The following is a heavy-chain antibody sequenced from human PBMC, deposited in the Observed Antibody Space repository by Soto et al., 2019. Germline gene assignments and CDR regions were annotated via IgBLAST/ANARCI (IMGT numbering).Heavy chain of an antibody. J-gene: IGHJ4*02. CDR1: GGSISSSSYY. CDR2: IYYSGST. Sequence: SETLSLTCTVSGGSISSSSYYWGWIRQPPGKGLEWIGSIYYSGSTCYNPSLKSRVTISVDTSKNQFSLKLSSVTAADTAVYYCARLKSRDDYVWGSYRYTYYFDYWGQGTLVTVSS. V-gene: IGHV4-39*01. D-gene: IGHD3-16*02. CDR3: ARLKSRDDYVWGSYRYTYYFDY.